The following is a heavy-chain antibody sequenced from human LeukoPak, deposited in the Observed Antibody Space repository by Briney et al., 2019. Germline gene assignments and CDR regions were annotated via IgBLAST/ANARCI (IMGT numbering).Heavy chain of an antibody. D-gene: IGHD6-19*01. CDR3: AKLSSRAVAGMVWFDP. V-gene: IGHV3-23*01. CDR1: GFTFSSYA. J-gene: IGHJ5*02. CDR2: ISGSGGST. Sequence: PGGSLRLPRAASGFTFSSYAMSWVRQAPGKGLEWVSAISGSGGSTYYADSVKGRFTISRDNSKNTLYLQMNSLRAEDTAVYYCAKLSSRAVAGMVWFDPWGQGTLVTVSS.